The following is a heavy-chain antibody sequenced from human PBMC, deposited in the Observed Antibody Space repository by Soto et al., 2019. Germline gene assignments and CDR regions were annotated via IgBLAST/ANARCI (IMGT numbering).Heavy chain of an antibody. CDR1: GYTFTGYY. CDR3: ARGWPSGAGWFDP. V-gene: IGHV1-2*02. Sequence: ASVKVSCKASGYTFTGYYMHWVRQAPGQGLEWMGWINPNSGGTNYAQKFQGRVTMTRDTSISTAYMELSRLRSDDTAVYYCARGWPSGAGWFDPWGQGTLVTVSS. D-gene: IGHD1-26*01. J-gene: IGHJ5*02. CDR2: INPNSGGT.